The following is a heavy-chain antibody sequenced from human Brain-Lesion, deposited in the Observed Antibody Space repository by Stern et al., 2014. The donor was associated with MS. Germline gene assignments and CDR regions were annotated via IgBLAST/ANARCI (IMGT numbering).Heavy chain of an antibody. CDR3: VRRGGFGDSSFDY. J-gene: IGHJ4*02. CDR2: IMPDGSEQ. V-gene: IGHV3-7*01. CDR1: GFTFSNYW. Sequence: EVQLVESGGGLVQPGGSLRLSCAASGFTFSNYWMSWVRQTPGKGLEWVAHIMPDGSEQHHAGSLKARFNISSDNAKNSLYPPTNSLRVENTAVYYGVRRGGFGDSSFDYWGQGTLVTVSS. D-gene: IGHD3-10*01.